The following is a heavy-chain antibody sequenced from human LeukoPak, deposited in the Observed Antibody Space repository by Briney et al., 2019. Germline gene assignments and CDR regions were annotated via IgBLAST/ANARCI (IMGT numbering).Heavy chain of an antibody. D-gene: IGHD5-18*01. CDR2: ISYNGSNK. CDR1: GFTFSSYG. CDR3: AKAVYSYALNCDL. J-gene: IGHJ4*02. Sequence: GGSLRLSCAASGFTFSSYGMHWVRQAPGKGLEGVADISYNGSNKYYADSVKGRFTISRDNSNNTLYLQMHSLRAEDTAVYYCAKAVYSYALNCDLWGQGTLLT. V-gene: IGHV3-30*18.